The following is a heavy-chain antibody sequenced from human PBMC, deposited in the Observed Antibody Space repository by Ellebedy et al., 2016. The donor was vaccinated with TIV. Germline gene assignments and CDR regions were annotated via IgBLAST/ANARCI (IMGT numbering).Heavy chain of an antibody. V-gene: IGHV3-21*01. CDR3: ARAGGKGSSSRNSYCDY. CDR1: GFTFSSYS. Sequence: GESLKISCAASGFTFSSYSMNWVRQAPGKGLEWVSFISSSSSYIYYADSVKGRFTISRDNAQNSLYLQMNNLRAEDTAVYYCARAGGKGSSSRNSYCDYWGQGTRVTVSS. CDR2: ISSSSSYI. D-gene: IGHD6-6*01. J-gene: IGHJ4*02.